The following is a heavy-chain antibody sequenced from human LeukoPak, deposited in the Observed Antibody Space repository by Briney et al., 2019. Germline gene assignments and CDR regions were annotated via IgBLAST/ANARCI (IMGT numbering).Heavy chain of an antibody. CDR1: GFTFSSYA. V-gene: IGHV3-30-3*01. Sequence: GGSLRLSCAASGFTFSSYAMHWVRQAPGKGLEWVAVISYDGSNKYYADSVKGRFTISRDNSKNALYLQMNGLRAEDTAVYYCARVEGLLWFGEPPPPYFDYWGQGTLVTVSS. D-gene: IGHD3-10*01. CDR3: ARVEGLLWFGEPPPPYFDY. CDR2: ISYDGSNK. J-gene: IGHJ4*02.